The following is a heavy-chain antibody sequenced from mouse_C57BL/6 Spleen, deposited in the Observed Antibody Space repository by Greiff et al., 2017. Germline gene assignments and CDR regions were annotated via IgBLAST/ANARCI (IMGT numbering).Heavy chain of an antibody. V-gene: IGHV14-2*01. CDR1: GFNIKDYY. CDR2: IDPEDGET. Sequence: VQLQQSGAELVKPGASVKLSCTASGFNIKDYYMHWVKQRTEQGLEWIGRIDPEDGETKYALKFQGKATITADTSSNTAYLQLSSLTSEDTAVYYCARCLLGSGYYAMDYWGQGTSVTVSS. J-gene: IGHJ4*01. D-gene: IGHD1-1*01. CDR3: ARCLLGSGYYAMDY.